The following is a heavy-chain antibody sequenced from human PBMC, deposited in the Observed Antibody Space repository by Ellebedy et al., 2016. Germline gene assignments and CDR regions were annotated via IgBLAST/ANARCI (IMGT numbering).Heavy chain of an antibody. CDR1: GYRFSDYW. V-gene: IGHV5-51*01. Sequence: GGSLRLSCKGSGYRFSDYWIGWVRQMPGKGLEYMGIIYPADSDTTYSPSFQGQVTISADKSISTAYLHWSSLKASDTAIYYCARLYSSGVSAWYYWGQGTLVTVSS. CDR3: ARLYSSGVSAWYY. J-gene: IGHJ4*02. CDR2: IYPADSDT. D-gene: IGHD3-22*01.